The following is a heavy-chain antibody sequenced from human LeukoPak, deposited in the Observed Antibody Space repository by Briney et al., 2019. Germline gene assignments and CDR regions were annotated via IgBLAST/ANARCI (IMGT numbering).Heavy chain of an antibody. CDR3: AKDFDRYFDWLLDY. Sequence: AGGSLRLSCAASGFTFDDYAMHWVRQAPGKGLEWVSGISWNSGSIGYADSVKGRFTISRDNAKNSLYLQMNSLRAEDTALYYCAKDFDRYFDWLLDYWGQGTLVTVSS. CDR1: GFTFDDYA. CDR2: ISWNSGSI. J-gene: IGHJ4*02. V-gene: IGHV3-9*01. D-gene: IGHD3-9*01.